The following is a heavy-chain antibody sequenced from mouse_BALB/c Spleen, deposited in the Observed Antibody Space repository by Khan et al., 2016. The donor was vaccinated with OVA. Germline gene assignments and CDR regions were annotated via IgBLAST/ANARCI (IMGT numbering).Heavy chain of an antibody. Sequence: QVQLKESGPELVKPGASVKMSCKASGYTFTDYTISWVKQRTGQGLEWIGEIYPGSGTTHYNEKFKGKATLTADKSSNTAYMQLSSLTSEDSAIYICARFETTVADYWGQGTTLTVSS. D-gene: IGHD1-1*01. V-gene: IGHV1-77*01. CDR2: IYPGSGTT. CDR1: GYTFTDYT. CDR3: ARFETTVADY. J-gene: IGHJ2*01.